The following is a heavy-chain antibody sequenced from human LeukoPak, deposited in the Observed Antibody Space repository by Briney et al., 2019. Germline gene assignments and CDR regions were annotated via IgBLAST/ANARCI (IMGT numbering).Heavy chain of an antibody. D-gene: IGHD3-22*01. CDR2: INPNSGGT. CDR3: ARAPQSMIVVVITYDY. Sequence: ASVKVSCTASGYTFTGYYMHWVRQAPGQGLEWMGRINPNSGGTNYAQKFQGRVTMTRDTSISTAYMELSRLTSDDTAVYYCARAPQSMIVVVITYDYWGQGTLVTVSS. J-gene: IGHJ4*02. V-gene: IGHV1-2*02. CDR1: GYTFTGYY.